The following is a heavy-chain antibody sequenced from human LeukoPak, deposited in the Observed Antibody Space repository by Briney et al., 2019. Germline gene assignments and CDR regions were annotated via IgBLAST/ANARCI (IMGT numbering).Heavy chain of an antibody. CDR2: IYSGGST. V-gene: IGHV3-53*01. Sequence: GGSLRLSCAASGFTVSSNYMSWVRQAPGKGLEWVSVIYSGGSTYYADSVKGRFTISRDNSKNTLYLQMNSLRAEDTAVYYCARGGPTGYSSSWYWGFDSYYYYMDVWGKGTTVTISS. CDR3: ARGGPTGYSSSWYWGFDSYYYYMDV. D-gene: IGHD6-13*01. CDR1: GFTVSSNY. J-gene: IGHJ6*03.